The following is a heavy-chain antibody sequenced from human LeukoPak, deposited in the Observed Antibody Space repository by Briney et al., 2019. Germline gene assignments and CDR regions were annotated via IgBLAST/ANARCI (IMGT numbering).Heavy chain of an antibody. CDR1: GFTFSGSA. CDR3: TRRLMTTVNDY. D-gene: IGHD4-17*01. V-gene: IGHV3-73*01. J-gene: IGHJ4*02. CDR2: IRSKANDHAT. Sequence: GGSLRLSCAASGFTFSGSAMHWVRQSPGKGLEWVGRIRSKANDHATAYATSVRGRFTISRDDSKNTAYLQMNSLKTEDTAVYYCTRRLMTTVNDYWGQGTPVTVFS.